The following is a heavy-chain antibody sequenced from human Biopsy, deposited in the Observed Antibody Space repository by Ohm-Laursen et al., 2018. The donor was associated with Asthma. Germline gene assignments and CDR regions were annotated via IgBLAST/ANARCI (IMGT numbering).Heavy chain of an antibody. CDR3: AKRRGYSDLTNFDH. D-gene: IGHD3-3*01. J-gene: IGHJ4*02. V-gene: IGHV3-30*18. Sequence: SLRLSCAASGFTFSSYGMFWVRQAPGKGLEWVAVVSNDGGVAHYADSMKGRFTISRDNAKSTLYLQMNRLRTDDTAVYYCAKRRGYSDLTNFDHWGQGTLVTVSS. CDR2: VSNDGGVA. CDR1: GFTFSSYG.